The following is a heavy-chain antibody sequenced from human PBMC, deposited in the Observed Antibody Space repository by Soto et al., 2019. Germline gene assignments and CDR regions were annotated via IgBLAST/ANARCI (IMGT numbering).Heavy chain of an antibody. D-gene: IGHD3-22*01. Sequence: ASVKVSCKASGYTFSSYGISWVRQAPGQGLEWMGWISAYNGNTNYAQKFQGRVTMTTDTSTSTVYMELSSLRSEDTAVYYCARDRYYYDSSGYYPLDYWGQGTLVTVS. CDR2: ISAYNGNT. V-gene: IGHV1-18*01. CDR1: GYTFSSYG. J-gene: IGHJ4*02. CDR3: ARDRYYYDSSGYYPLDY.